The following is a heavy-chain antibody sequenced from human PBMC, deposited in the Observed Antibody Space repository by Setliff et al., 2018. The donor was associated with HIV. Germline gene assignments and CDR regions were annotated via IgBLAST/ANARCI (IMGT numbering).Heavy chain of an antibody. D-gene: IGHD6-6*01. Sequence: PGGSLRLSCVASGFVFTNAWMTWVRQAPGKGLEWVGRIKSKTDGGTADYAAPVKGRFTISRDDSKNMAYLQMNSLKIEDTAPYFCSINSPLSSWGQGTLVTVSS. CDR2: IKSKTDGGTA. J-gene: IGHJ4*02. CDR3: SINSPLSS. V-gene: IGHV3-15*01. CDR1: GFVFTNAW.